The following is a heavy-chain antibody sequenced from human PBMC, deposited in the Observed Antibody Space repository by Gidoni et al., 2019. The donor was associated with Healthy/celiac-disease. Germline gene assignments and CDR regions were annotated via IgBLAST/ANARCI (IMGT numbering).Heavy chain of an antibody. V-gene: IGHV5-51*01. Sequence: EVQLVQSGAEVKKPGESLKISCKGSGYSFTSYWIGWVRQMPGKGLEWMGIIYPGDSDTRYSPSFQGQVTISADKSISTAYLQWSSLKASDTAMYYCARHPPDVGSSWRYYYYYMDVWGKGTTVTVSS. J-gene: IGHJ6*03. CDR2: IYPGDSDT. D-gene: IGHD6-13*01. CDR1: GYSFTSYW. CDR3: ARHPPDVGSSWRYYYYYMDV.